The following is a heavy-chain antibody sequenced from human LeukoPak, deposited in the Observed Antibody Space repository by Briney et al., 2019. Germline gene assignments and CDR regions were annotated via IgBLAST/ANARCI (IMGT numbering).Heavy chain of an antibody. CDR2: MNPSGGST. D-gene: IGHD3-22*01. CDR3: ARAYDSSGYYYPIEYFQH. CDR1: GYTFSSYY. V-gene: IGHV1-46*01. J-gene: IGHJ1*01. Sequence: ASVKVSCKASGYTFSSYYMHWVRQAPGQGLEWLGIMNPSGGSTSYAQKFQGRFTMTRDTSTTTVYMDLSSLRSEDTAVYYCARAYDSSGYYYPIEYFQHWGQGTLVTVSS.